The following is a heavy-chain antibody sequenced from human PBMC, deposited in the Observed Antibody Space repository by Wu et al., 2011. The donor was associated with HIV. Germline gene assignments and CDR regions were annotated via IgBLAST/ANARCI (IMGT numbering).Heavy chain of an antibody. D-gene: IGHD2-15*01. V-gene: IGHV1-2*02. J-gene: IGHJ3*02. Sequence: QVQLVQSGAEVKKPGASVKVSCKASGYTFTDYFIHWVRQAPGQGLEWMGWTNLNTGGTNYAPKFQGRVTMTRDTSISTAYIELSRLTSDDTAVYYCARDELFRVDDAFDMWAEGTLVTVSS. CDR3: ARDELFRVDDAFDM. CDR2: TNLNTGGT. CDR1: GYTFTDYF.